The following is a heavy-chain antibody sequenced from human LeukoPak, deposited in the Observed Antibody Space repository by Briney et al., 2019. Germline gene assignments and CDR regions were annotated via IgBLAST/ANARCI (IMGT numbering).Heavy chain of an antibody. J-gene: IGHJ4*02. CDR3: ARSRDGVFDY. D-gene: IGHD5-24*01. CDR1: GYTFTSYD. Sequence: ASVKVSCKASGYTFTSYDINWVRQAPGQGLEWMGWMNPSSGSTGYAQKFQGRVTITRNTSISTAYMELSSLRSEDTAVYYCARSRDGVFDYWGQGTLVTVSS. CDR2: MNPSSGST. V-gene: IGHV1-8*03.